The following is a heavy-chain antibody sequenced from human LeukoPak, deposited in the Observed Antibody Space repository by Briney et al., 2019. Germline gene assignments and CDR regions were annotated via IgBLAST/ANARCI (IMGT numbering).Heavy chain of an antibody. CDR2: IYTSGST. Sequence: SETLSLTCTVSGGSISSYYWSWIRQPAGKGLEWIGRIYTSGSTNYNPSLKSRVTMSVDTSKNQFSLKLSSVTAADTAVYYCARDAQYYYDSSGNDAFDIGGQGTMVTVSS. J-gene: IGHJ3*02. V-gene: IGHV4-4*07. CDR1: GGSISSYY. CDR3: ARDAQYYYDSSGNDAFDI. D-gene: IGHD3-22*01.